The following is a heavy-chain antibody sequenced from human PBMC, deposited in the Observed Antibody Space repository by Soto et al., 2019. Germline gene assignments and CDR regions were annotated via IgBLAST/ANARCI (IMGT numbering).Heavy chain of an antibody. J-gene: IGHJ3*02. V-gene: IGHV3-7*01. CDR3: ARDSGIAAAGIVPWGAFDI. D-gene: IGHD6-13*01. Sequence: GGSLRLSCAASGFTFSSYWMSWVRQAPGKGLEWVANIKQDGSEKYYVDSVKGRFTISRDNAKNSLYLQMNSLRAEDTAVYYCARDSGIAAAGIVPWGAFDIWGQGTMVTVSS. CDR2: IKQDGSEK. CDR1: GFTFSSYW.